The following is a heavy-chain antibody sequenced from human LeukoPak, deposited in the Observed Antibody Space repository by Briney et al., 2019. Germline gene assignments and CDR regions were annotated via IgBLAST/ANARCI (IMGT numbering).Heavy chain of an antibody. CDR3: ATTVVPAAMIGTDY. V-gene: IGHV3-30*04. CDR1: GFTFSSYA. Sequence: PGRSLRLSCAASGFTFSSYAMHWVRQAPGKGLEWVAVISYDGSNKYYADSVKGRFTISRDNSKNTLYLQMNSLRAEDTAAYYCATTVVPAAMIGTDYWGQGTLVTVSS. J-gene: IGHJ4*02. CDR2: ISYDGSNK. D-gene: IGHD2-2*01.